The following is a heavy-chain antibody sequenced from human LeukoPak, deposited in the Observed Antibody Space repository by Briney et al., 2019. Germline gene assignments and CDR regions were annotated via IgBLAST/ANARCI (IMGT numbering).Heavy chain of an antibody. J-gene: IGHJ3*02. Sequence: SETLSLTCAVSGGSISSGGYSWSWIRQPPGKGLEWIGYIYHSGSTYYNPSLKSRVTISVDRSKNQFSLKLSSVTAADTAVYYCASFIMVRGVPDAFDIWGQGTMVTVSS. D-gene: IGHD3-10*01. CDR3: ASFIMVRGVPDAFDI. CDR1: GGSISSGGYS. V-gene: IGHV4-30-2*01. CDR2: IYHSGST.